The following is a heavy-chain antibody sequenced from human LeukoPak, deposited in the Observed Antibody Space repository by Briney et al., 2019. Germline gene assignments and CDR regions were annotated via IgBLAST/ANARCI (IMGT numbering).Heavy chain of an antibody. CDR2: ISWNSGSI. Sequence: GRSLRLSCAASGFTFDDYAMHWVRHAPGKGLEWVSGISWNSGSIGYADSVKGRFTISRDNAKNSLYLQMNSLRAEDTALYYCAKDKSRGLTYYDFWSGYYAFDIWGQGTMVTVSS. D-gene: IGHD3-3*01. CDR1: GFTFDDYA. CDR3: AKDKSRGLTYYDFWSGYYAFDI. V-gene: IGHV3-9*01. J-gene: IGHJ3*02.